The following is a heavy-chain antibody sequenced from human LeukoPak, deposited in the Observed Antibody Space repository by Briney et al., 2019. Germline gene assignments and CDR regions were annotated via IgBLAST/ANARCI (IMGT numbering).Heavy chain of an antibody. V-gene: IGHV5-51*01. CDR1: GYTFSSYL. J-gene: IGHJ5*02. Sequence: GESLKISCWGSGYTFSSYLIGWVRQMPGKGLEWMGIINPRDSNTRYSPSFEVQVTISADKSINTAYLKWISLTAAYTCTDHSASQRDSSISRVRFDPWGQGTLVTVSS. CDR2: INPRDSNT. CDR3: ASQRDSSISRVRFDP. D-gene: IGHD6-19*01.